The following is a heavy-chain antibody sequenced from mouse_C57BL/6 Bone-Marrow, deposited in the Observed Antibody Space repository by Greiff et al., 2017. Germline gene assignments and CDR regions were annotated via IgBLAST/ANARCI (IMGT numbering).Heavy chain of an antibody. J-gene: IGHJ2*01. Sequence: EVKLVESGGDLVKPGGSLKLSCAASGFTFSSYGMSWVRQTPDQRLEWVATISSGGSYTYYPDSVKGRFTISRDNAKNTLYLQMSSLKSEDTAMYYCARRGVAPFDYWGQGTTLTVSS. D-gene: IGHD1-1*02. CDR2: ISSGGSYT. V-gene: IGHV5-6*02. CDR3: ARRGVAPFDY. CDR1: GFTFSSYG.